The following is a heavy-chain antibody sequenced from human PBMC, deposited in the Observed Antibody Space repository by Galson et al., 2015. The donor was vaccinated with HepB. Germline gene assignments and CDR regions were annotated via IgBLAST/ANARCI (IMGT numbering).Heavy chain of an antibody. CDR1: GDSVSSNTAA. V-gene: IGHV6-1*01. J-gene: IGHJ6*02. CDR2: TYFRSKWYI. CDR3: TRVRHLARGMDV. Sequence: CAISGDSVSSNTAAWNWIRQSPSRGLEYLGRTYFRSKWYIDYAVSVRGRIIITPDTSRNQFSLQLNFVTPEDTAVYYCTRVRHLARGMDVWGQGTTVTVSS. D-gene: IGHD5-12*01.